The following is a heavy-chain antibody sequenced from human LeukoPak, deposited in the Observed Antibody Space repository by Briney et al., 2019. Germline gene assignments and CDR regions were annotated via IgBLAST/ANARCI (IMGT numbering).Heavy chain of an antibody. D-gene: IGHD4-11*01. CDR3: ARELQDVFDI. J-gene: IGHJ3*02. V-gene: IGHV4-39*07. CDR1: DGSISSSSYY. Sequence: SETLSLTCTVSDGSISSSSYYWGWIRQPPGKGLEWIGSIYYSGSTYYNPSLKSRVTISVDTSKNQFSLKLSSVTAADTAFYYCARELQDVFDIWGQGTMVTVSS. CDR2: IYYSGST.